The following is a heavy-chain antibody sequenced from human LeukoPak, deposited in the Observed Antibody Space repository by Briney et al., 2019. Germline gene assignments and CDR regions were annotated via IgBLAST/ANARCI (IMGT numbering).Heavy chain of an antibody. D-gene: IGHD4-17*01. J-gene: IGHJ4*02. CDR1: GFTFSSYS. CDR2: ISSSSSYI. V-gene: IGHV3-21*01. CDR3: ARGKYGDYAITQFDY. Sequence: GGSLRLSCAASGFTFSSYSMNWVRQAPGKGLEWVSSISSSSSYICYADSVKGRFTISRDNAKNSLYLQMNSLRAEDTAVYYCARGKYGDYAITQFDYWGQGTLVTVSS.